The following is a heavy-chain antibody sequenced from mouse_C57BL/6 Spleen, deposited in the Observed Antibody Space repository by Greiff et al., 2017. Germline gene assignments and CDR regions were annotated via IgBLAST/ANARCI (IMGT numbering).Heavy chain of an antibody. V-gene: IGHV14-2*01. CDR2: IDPEGGGT. D-gene: IGHD1-1*02. J-gene: IGHJ3*01. Sequence: VQLQQPGAELVKPGASVKLSCTASGFNINSYCMHWVKQRTERGLEWIGRIDPEGGGTKYTAKFQGKATITVDTPSSTAYMQLSSLTSEDSAVYYCATTGCGGGEGFAYWGQGTLVTVSA. CDR3: ATTGCGGGEGFAY. CDR1: GFNINSYC.